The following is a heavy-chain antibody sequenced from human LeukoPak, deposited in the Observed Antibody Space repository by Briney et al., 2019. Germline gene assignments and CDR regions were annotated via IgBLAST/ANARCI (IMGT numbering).Heavy chain of an antibody. Sequence: GGSLRLSCAAFGFTFSSYSMNWVRQAPGKGLEWVSVISSSSSYIYYADSVKGRFTVSRDNAKNLLYLQMNSLRAEDTAVYYCARDSRVAVAGRGDYWGQGTLVTVSS. CDR1: GFTFSSYS. V-gene: IGHV3-21*01. J-gene: IGHJ4*02. CDR3: ARDSRVAVAGRGDY. D-gene: IGHD6-19*01. CDR2: ISSSSSYI.